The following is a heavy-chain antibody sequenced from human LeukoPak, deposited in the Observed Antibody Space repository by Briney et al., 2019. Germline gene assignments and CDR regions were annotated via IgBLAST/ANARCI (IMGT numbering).Heavy chain of an antibody. Sequence: GGSLRLSCAASGFIFNNYWPPPPRQAPGKGLVWFSRINSDGSSRNYADSVKGRFTISRDNAKNTLYLQMNSLRAGDTAVYYCARGGNYYGPGSYPDAFDIWGQGTMVTVSS. CDR3: ARGGNYYGPGSYPDAFDI. D-gene: IGHD3-10*01. CDR1: GFIFNNYW. V-gene: IGHV3-74*01. CDR2: INSDGSSR. J-gene: IGHJ3*02.